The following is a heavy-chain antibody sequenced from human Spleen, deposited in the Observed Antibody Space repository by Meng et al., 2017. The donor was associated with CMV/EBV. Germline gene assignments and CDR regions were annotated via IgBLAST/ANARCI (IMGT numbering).Heavy chain of an antibody. J-gene: IGHJ5*02. Sequence: SISSSSYYWGWIRQPPGKGLEWIGSIYYSGSTYYNPSLKSRVTISVDTSKNQFSLKLSSVTAADTAVYYCARIYCSSTSCYWGNWFDPWGQGTLVTVS. CDR2: IYYSGST. D-gene: IGHD2-2*01. CDR3: ARIYCSSTSCYWGNWFDP. V-gene: IGHV4-39*07. CDR1: SISSSSYY.